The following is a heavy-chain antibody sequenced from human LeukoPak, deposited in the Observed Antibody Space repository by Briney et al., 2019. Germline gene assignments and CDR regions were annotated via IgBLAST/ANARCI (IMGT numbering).Heavy chain of an antibody. CDR1: GYTFTSCG. J-gene: IGHJ6*03. V-gene: IGHV1-18*01. CDR2: ISAYNGNT. Sequence: ASVKVSCKASGYTFTSCGISWVRQAPGQGLEGKGWISAYNGNTNYAQKLQGRVTMTTDTYTSTAYMELRSLRSDDTAVYCCAIDEGSNWNDMEFYYCCYRVVWRKGTTVTVSS. CDR3: AIDEGSNWNDMEFYYCCYRVV. D-gene: IGHD1-1*01.